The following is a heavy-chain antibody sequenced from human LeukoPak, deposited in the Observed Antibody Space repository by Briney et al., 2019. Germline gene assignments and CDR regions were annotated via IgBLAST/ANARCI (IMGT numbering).Heavy chain of an antibody. V-gene: IGHV3-73*01. CDR3: TRFIDYGDPLDY. Sequence: GGSLRLSCAASGLTFSSHAMSWVRQASGKGLEWVGRIRSKANSYATAYAASVKGRFTISRDDSKNTAYLQMNSLKTEDTAVYYCTRFIDYGDPLDYWGQGTLVTVSS. CDR1: GLTFSSHA. D-gene: IGHD4-17*01. J-gene: IGHJ4*02. CDR2: IRSKANSYAT.